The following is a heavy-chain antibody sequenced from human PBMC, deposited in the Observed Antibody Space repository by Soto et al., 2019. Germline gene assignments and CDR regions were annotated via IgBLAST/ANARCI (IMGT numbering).Heavy chain of an antibody. CDR3: GRGGLAVSGNYDY. CDR2: ISGNNGDT. D-gene: IGHD6-19*01. J-gene: IGHJ4*02. V-gene: IGHV1-18*01. Sequence: QVQLVQSGAEVKKSGASMKVSCKASGYTFTNYGVAWVRRAPGQGLEWMGWISGNNGDTKYAQNLQNRVTMTTDTSTNTAYMEVRSLRSDDTAVYYCGRGGLAVSGNYDYWGQGTLVTVSS. CDR1: GYTFTNYG.